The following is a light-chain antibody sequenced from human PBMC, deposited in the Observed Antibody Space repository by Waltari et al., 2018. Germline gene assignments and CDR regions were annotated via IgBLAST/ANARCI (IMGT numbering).Light chain of an antibody. CDR3: QQRSNWPLT. CDR1: QRVNNH. Sequence: IVLTQSPATLSLSSGERATLSCRASQRVNNHLAWYQHKPGQAPRLLMYDISKRAPGIPARFSTGGSGTDFTLTISGLEPEDFAVYYCQQRSNWPLTFGGGTKVEIK. CDR2: DIS. J-gene: IGKJ4*01. V-gene: IGKV3-11*01.